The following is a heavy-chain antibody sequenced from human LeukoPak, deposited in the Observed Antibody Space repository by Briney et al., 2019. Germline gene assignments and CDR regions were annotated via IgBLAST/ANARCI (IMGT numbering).Heavy chain of an antibody. CDR1: GYTFTSYY. J-gene: IGHJ6*04. Sequence: ASVKVSCKASGYTFTSYYMHWVRQAPGQGLEWMGIINPSGGRTSYAQKFQGRVTMTRDTSTSTVYMELSSLRSEDTAVYYCARDLADIVVVVAAPYYYYGMDVWGKGTTVTVSS. CDR2: INPSGGRT. CDR3: ARDLADIVVVVAAPYYYYGMDV. V-gene: IGHV1-46*01. D-gene: IGHD2-15*01.